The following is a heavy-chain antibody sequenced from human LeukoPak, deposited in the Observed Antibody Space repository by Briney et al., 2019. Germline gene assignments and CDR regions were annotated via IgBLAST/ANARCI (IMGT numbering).Heavy chain of an antibody. CDR3: AKWGGYGRGIDF. CDR1: GFTFTSSD. CDR2: IYSGGDT. V-gene: IGHV3-66*01. Sequence: GGSLRLSCAASGFTFTSSDMTWVRQSPGEGLEWVSLIYSGGDTYYADSAKGRFTISRDNSKNTLYLQMNSLRDEDTAVYYCAKWGGYGRGIDFWGQGTLVTVSS. J-gene: IGHJ4*02. D-gene: IGHD2-15*01.